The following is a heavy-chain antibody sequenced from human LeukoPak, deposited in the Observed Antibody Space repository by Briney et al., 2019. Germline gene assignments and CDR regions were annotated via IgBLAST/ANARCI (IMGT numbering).Heavy chain of an antibody. CDR3: AAARGLSTGAFDY. V-gene: IGHV1-58*02. Sequence: ASVTVSCKASGFTFTSSAMQWVRQARGQRLEWIGWIVVGSGNTNYAQKFQERVTITRDMSANTAYMELSSLTSEDTAVYYCAAARGLSTGAFDYWGQGTLVTVSS. CDR1: GFTFTSSA. J-gene: IGHJ4*02. D-gene: IGHD7-27*01. CDR2: IVVGSGNT.